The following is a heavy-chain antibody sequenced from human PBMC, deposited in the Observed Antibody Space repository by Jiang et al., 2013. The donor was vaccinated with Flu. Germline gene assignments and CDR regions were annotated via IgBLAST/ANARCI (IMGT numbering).Heavy chain of an antibody. J-gene: IGHJ4*02. V-gene: IGHV3-74*01. CDR3: TRGPD. Sequence: VQLVESGGGLVQPGGSLSLSCAASGFIFSNYWMNWVRQVPGEGPVYVARISSDGTKSDYVDSVKGRFSISRDNADNTLYLHMTSLRVEDTGVYYCTRGPDWGQGTMVTVSS. CDR1: GFIFSNYW. CDR2: ISSDGTKS.